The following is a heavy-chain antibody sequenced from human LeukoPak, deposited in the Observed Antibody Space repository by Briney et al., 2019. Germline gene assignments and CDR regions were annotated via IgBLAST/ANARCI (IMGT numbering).Heavy chain of an antibody. J-gene: IGHJ4*02. CDR3: AKWAFDNRAFDL. Sequence: SETLSLTCTVSGTSITSYHWNWIRQAPGQGPEWIGYGHYSGNTKYNPPLKSRVTISVDTSKNQFSLRLSSVTAADTAVYFCAKWAFDNRAFDLWGQGTLVTVSS. V-gene: IGHV4-59*08. D-gene: IGHD2-8*01. CDR1: GTSITSYH. CDR2: GHYSGNT.